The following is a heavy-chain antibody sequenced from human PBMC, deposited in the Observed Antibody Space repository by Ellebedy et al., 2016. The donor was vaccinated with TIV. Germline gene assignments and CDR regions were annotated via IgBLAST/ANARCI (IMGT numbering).Heavy chain of an antibody. CDR3: VGCGVFNL. CDR1: GFTFSSYA. Sequence: GESLKISCAASGFTFSSYAMSWVRQAPGKGLEWVSGVSGSGGSTYYADSVKGRFTISRENAKNALFLQMDGLRVNDSAVYYCVGCGVFNLWGQGAPVTVSS. D-gene: IGHD3-3*01. CDR2: VSGSGGST. J-gene: IGHJ5*02. V-gene: IGHV3-23*01.